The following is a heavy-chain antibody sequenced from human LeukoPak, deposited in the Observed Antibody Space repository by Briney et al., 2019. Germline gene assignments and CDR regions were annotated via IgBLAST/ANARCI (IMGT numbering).Heavy chain of an antibody. V-gene: IGHV4-61*05. CDR3: ARGRYDYVWGSYRYSPYYFDY. CDR2: IYYSGST. J-gene: IGHJ4*02. Sequence: PSETLSLTCTVSGGSIRSSSYYWGWIRQPPGKGLEWIGYIYYSGSTNYNPSLKSRVTISVDTSKNQFSLKLSSVTAADTAVYYCARGRYDYVWGSYRYSPYYFDYWGQGTLVTVSS. D-gene: IGHD3-16*02. CDR1: GGSIRSSSYY.